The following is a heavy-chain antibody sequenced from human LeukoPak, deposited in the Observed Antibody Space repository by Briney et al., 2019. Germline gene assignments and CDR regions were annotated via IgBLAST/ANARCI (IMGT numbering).Heavy chain of an antibody. CDR3: ARGPLGYCSSTSCSNYGMDV. D-gene: IGHD2-2*01. Sequence: GGSLRLSCAASGFTVSSNYMSWVRQAPGKGLEWVSVIYSGGSTYYADSVKGRFTISRDNSKNTLYLQMNSLRAEDTAVYYCARGPLGYCSSTSCSNYGMDVWGQGTTVTVSS. V-gene: IGHV3-66*01. J-gene: IGHJ6*02. CDR2: IYSGGST. CDR1: GFTVSSNY.